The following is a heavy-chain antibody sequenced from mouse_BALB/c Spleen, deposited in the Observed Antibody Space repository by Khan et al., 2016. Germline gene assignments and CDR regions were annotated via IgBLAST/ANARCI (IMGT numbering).Heavy chain of an antibody. Sequence: VQLKESGPGLVAPSQSLSITCTVSGFSLTGYGVNWVRQPPGKGLEWLGKILADGRTDYNSALKSRVSISKDNSKSQGVLKRNSLQTDDTANYXCSSDYDGFAYWGQETLVIVSA. CDR3: SSDYDGFAY. CDR2: ILADGRT. V-gene: IGHV2-6-7*01. D-gene: IGHD2-12*01. J-gene: IGHJ3*01. CDR1: GFSLTGYG.